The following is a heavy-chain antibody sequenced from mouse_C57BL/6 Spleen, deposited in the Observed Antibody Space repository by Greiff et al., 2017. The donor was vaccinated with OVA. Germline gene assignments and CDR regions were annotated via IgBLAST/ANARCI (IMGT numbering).Heavy chain of an antibody. Sequence: QVQLQQPGAELVMPGASVKLSCKASGYTFTSYWMHWVKQRPGQGLEWIGEIDPSDSYTKYNQKFKGKCTLTVDKSSSTAYMKLSILTSEYSAVYYCATGFGYFLNYWGQGTPLTVSS. CDR3: ATGFGYFLNY. CDR1: GYTFTSYW. D-gene: IGHD2-3*01. V-gene: IGHV1-69*01. CDR2: IDPSDSYT. J-gene: IGHJ2*01.